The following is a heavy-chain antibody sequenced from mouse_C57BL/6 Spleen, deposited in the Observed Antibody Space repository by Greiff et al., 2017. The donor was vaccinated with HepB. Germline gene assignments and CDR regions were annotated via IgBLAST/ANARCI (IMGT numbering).Heavy chain of an antibody. J-gene: IGHJ2*01. D-gene: IGHD2-1*01. V-gene: IGHV5-17*01. CDR3: ARDGNPYYFDY. CDR1: GFTLSDYG. Sequence: EVQRVESGGGLVKPGGSLKLSCAASGFTLSDYGIHWVRQAPEKGLEWVAYISSGSSTIYYADTVKGRFTISRDNAKDTLFLQMTSLRSEATAMYYCARDGNPYYFDYWGQGTTLTVSS. CDR2: ISSGSSTI.